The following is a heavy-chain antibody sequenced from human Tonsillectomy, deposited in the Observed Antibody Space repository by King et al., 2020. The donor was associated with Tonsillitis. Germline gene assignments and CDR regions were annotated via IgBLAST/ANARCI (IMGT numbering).Heavy chain of an antibody. CDR2: ISISGTNT. J-gene: IGHJ4*02. CDR3: ARGASGTYYRFDH. V-gene: IGHV3-23*01. D-gene: IGHD3-10*01. CDR1: GFSLSSYA. Sequence: VQSGGSLRLSCATSGFSLSSYAMNWVRQTPGKGLEWVSTISISGTNTYHADSVQGRFTISRDTSKNMVSLQMNSLRAEDTALYYCARGASGTYYRFDHWGQGTLVAVSS.